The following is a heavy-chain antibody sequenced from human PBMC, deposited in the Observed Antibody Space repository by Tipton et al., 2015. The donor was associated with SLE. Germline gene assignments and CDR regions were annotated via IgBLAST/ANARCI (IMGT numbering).Heavy chain of an antibody. CDR2: VSTYNDYR. Sequence: QLVQSGPEVKKPGTSVKVSCKASSYTFSDYGVNWVRQAPGQGLEWLGGVSTYNDYRRYAEKFQDRVTMTTETSTTTVYMELRNLRSDDTAVYYCARDVAGATAFDYWGQGTLVTVSS. D-gene: IGHD1-26*01. V-gene: IGHV1-18*01. CDR3: ARDVAGATAFDY. J-gene: IGHJ4*02. CDR1: SYTFSDYG.